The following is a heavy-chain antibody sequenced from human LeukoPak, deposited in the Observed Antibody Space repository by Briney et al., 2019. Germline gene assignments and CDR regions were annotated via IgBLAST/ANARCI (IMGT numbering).Heavy chain of an antibody. D-gene: IGHD5-12*01. Sequence: GGSLRLSCAASGFTFSSYSMNWVRQAPGKGLEWVASISSSSSYIYYADSVKGRFTISRDNAKNSLYLQMNSLRAEDTAVYYCARDGYEQDAFDIWGQGTKVTVSS. CDR3: ARDGYEQDAFDI. CDR1: GFTFSSYS. V-gene: IGHV3-21*01. CDR2: ISSSSSYI. J-gene: IGHJ3*02.